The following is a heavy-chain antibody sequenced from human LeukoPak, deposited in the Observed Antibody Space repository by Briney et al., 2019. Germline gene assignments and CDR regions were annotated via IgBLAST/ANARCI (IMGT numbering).Heavy chain of an antibody. D-gene: IGHD5-24*01. V-gene: IGHV3-48*01. Sequence: GGSLRLSCAASGFTFSSYSMNWVRQAPGKGPEWISYISSSSPTVNYADSVKGRFTISRDNAKNTLYLLMNSLRAEDTAVYYCTRDGQFYAMDVWGQGTTVTVSS. CDR2: ISSSSPTV. CDR1: GFTFSSYS. J-gene: IGHJ6*02. CDR3: TRDGQFYAMDV.